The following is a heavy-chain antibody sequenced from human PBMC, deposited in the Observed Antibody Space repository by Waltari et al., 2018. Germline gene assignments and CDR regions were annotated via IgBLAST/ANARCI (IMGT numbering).Heavy chain of an antibody. CDR2: IRYDGSNK. V-gene: IGHV3-30*02. Sequence: QVQLVESGGGVVQPGGSLRLSCAASGFTFSSYGMHWVRQAPGKGLEWVAFIRYDGSNKYYAESVKGRFTISRDNSKNTLYLQMNSLRAEDTAVYYCAKDSAYSSSWYGDAFDIWGQGTMVTVSS. CDR3: AKDSAYSSSWYGDAFDI. J-gene: IGHJ3*02. D-gene: IGHD6-13*01. CDR1: GFTFSSYG.